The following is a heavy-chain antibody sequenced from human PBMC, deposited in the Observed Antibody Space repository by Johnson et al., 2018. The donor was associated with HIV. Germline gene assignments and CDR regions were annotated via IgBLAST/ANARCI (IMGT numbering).Heavy chain of an antibody. CDR1: GFTFRSYW. Sequence: VQLVESGGHLVQPGGSLSLSCAASGFTFRSYWMSWVRQAPGKGLEWVANIKADGSEKYYVDSVKGRFTISRDNAKNSVYLQMKSLRAEDTAVYYCTTDLRVTTSLRAFDIWGQGTMVTVSS. CDR2: IKADGSEK. CDR3: TTDLRVTTSLRAFDI. J-gene: IGHJ3*02. V-gene: IGHV3-7*05. D-gene: IGHD4-17*01.